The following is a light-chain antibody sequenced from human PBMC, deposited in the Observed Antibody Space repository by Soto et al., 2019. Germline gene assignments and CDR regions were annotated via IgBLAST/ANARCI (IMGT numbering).Light chain of an antibody. CDR3: QQYGTSPWP. Sequence: EIVLTQSPGTLSLSPGERATLSCRASQTVSSSYLAWYQQKFGQAPRLLIYGASNRATGIPDRFGGSGSGTDFTLTISRLEPEDFALYYCQQYGTSPWPFGQGTKVDIK. CDR1: QTVSSSY. V-gene: IGKV3-20*01. CDR2: GAS. J-gene: IGKJ1*01.